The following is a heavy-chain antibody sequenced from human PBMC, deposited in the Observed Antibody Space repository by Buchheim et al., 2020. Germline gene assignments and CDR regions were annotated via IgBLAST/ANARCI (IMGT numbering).Heavy chain of an antibody. CDR1: GFTFSSYG. Sequence: QVQLVESGGGVVQPGRSLRLSCAASGFTFSSYGMRWVRQAPGKGLEWVSVIWYGGSSTYYADSVKGRFTISRDNSKNTLYLKMNSLGAEDTAVYYWARIGIAVAGTDYWGQGTL. D-gene: IGHD6-19*01. CDR3: ARIGIAVAGTDY. J-gene: IGHJ4*02. CDR2: IWYGGSST. V-gene: IGHV3-33*01.